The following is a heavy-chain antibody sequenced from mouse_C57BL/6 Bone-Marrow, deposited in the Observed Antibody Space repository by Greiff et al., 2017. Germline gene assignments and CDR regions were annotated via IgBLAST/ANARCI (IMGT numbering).Heavy chain of an antibody. CDR2: IYPGDGDT. D-gene: IGHD4-1*01. CDR1: GYAFSSYR. CDR3: AIDWDYFDY. Sequence: VQLQQSGAELVKPGASVKISCKASGYAFSSYRMNWVKLRPGKGLEWIGQIYPGDGDTSYNGKFKDKATLTADKSSSTAYMQLNSLTSEDSAVYFCAIDWDYFDYWGQGTTLTVSS. V-gene: IGHV1-80*01. J-gene: IGHJ2*01.